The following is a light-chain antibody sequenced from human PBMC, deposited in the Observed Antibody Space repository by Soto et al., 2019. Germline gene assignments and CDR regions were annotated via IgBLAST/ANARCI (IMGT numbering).Light chain of an antibody. J-gene: IGKJ1*01. CDR1: QSVSTNY. Sequence: EIVLTQSPGTLYLSPGERATLSCRASQSVSTNYLAWYQRKPDQAPRLLIYGASYRATDIPNRFSGSGSGTDFTLTITRLKAEDFAVDYCQQYGSSPPTFGQGTMVETK. CDR2: GAS. CDR3: QQYGSSPPT. V-gene: IGKV3-20*01.